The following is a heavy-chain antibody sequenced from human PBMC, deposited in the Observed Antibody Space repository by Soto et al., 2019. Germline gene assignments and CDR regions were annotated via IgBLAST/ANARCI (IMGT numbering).Heavy chain of an antibody. D-gene: IGHD3-3*01. CDR1: GFTFSSYG. CDR2: IWYDGSNK. Sequence: PGGSLRLSCAASGFTFSSYGMHWVRQAPGKGLEWVAVIWYDGSNKYYADSVKGRFTISRDNSKNTLYLQMNSLRAEDTAVYYCARVALEWLSLLQYYYYMDVWGKGTTVTVSS. V-gene: IGHV3-33*01. J-gene: IGHJ6*03. CDR3: ARVALEWLSLLQYYYYMDV.